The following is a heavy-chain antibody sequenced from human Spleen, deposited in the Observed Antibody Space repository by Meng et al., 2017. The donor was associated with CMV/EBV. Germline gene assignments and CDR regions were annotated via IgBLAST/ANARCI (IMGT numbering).Heavy chain of an antibody. D-gene: IGHD4-11*01. CDR3: ARGRSNYSP. J-gene: IGHJ5*02. Sequence: GSLRLSCVVYGGSFSGYYWTWIRQPPGKGLEWIGEINHSGSTNYNPSLKSRVTISVDTSKNQFSLRLSSATAADTAVYYCARGRSNYSPWGQGTLVTVSS. V-gene: IGHV4-34*01. CDR2: INHSGST. CDR1: GGSFSGYY.